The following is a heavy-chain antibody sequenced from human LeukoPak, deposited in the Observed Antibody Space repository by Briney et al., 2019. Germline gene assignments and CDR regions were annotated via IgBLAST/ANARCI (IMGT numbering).Heavy chain of an antibody. Sequence: QPGGSLRLSCAASGFTFSSYFMHWVRQAPGKGLVWVSRINSDGSSTNYADSVKGRFTISRDNAKNTLYLQMNSLRAEDTAVYYCAKERSASYYYDSSGYSNYNFDYWGQGTLVTISS. J-gene: IGHJ4*02. V-gene: IGHV3-74*01. CDR3: AKERSASYYYDSSGYSNYNFDY. CDR2: INSDGSST. CDR1: GFTFSSYF. D-gene: IGHD3-22*01.